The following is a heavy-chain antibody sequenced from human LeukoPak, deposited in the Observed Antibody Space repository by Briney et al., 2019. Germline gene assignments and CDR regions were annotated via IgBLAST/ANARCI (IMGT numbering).Heavy chain of an antibody. CDR3: ARGLSTVTIYYMDV. V-gene: IGHV3-30*04. D-gene: IGHD4-11*01. J-gene: IGHJ6*03. CDR1: GFTFSSYA. Sequence: GRSLRLSCAASGFTFSSYAMHWVRQAPGKGLEWVAVISYDGSNKYYADSVKGRFTISRDNSKNTLYLQMNSLRAEDTAVYYCARGLSTVTIYYMDVWGKGTTVTVSS. CDR2: ISYDGSNK.